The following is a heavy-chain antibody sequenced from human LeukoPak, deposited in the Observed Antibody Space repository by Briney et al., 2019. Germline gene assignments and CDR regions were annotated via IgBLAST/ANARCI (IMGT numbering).Heavy chain of an antibody. CDR3: ARVGGRRRFDY. CDR1: GGSFSGYY. J-gene: IGHJ4*02. D-gene: IGHD3-16*01. CDR2: INHSGNT. V-gene: IGHV4-34*01. Sequence: SETLSLTCAVYGGSFSGYYWSWIRQPPGKGLEWMGEINHSGNTNYNPALKRRVPISVDTSKNQFSLKLSSVTAADTAVYYCARVGGRRRFDYWGQGTLVTVSS.